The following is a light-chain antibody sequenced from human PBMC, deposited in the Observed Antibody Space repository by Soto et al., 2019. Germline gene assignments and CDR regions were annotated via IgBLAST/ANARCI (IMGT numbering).Light chain of an antibody. Sequence: QSALTQPRSVSGSPGQSVTISCTGTSSNVGGYNYVSWYQQHPGKVPKLLIYDVSKRPSGVPDRFSSSKSGNTASLTISGLQAEDEADYYCCSYEGIYTSYVFGTGTKVTVL. V-gene: IGLV2-11*01. CDR3: CSYEGIYTSYV. J-gene: IGLJ1*01. CDR1: SSNVGGYNY. CDR2: DVS.